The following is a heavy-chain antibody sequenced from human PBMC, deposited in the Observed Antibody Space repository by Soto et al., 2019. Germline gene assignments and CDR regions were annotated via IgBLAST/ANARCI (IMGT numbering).Heavy chain of an antibody. CDR2: ISAYNGNT. Sequence: QVQLVQSGAEVKKPGASVKVSCKASGYTFTSYGTSSVRQAPGQGLEWMGWISAYNGNTNYAQKLQRRVTMTTDTSTSTAYMELRSLRSDGTAVYYCARVGRDGYENRFYFDYWGQGTLVTFSS. CDR1: GYTFTSYG. J-gene: IGHJ4*02. D-gene: IGHD5-12*01. V-gene: IGHV1-18*01. CDR3: ARVGRDGYENRFYFDY.